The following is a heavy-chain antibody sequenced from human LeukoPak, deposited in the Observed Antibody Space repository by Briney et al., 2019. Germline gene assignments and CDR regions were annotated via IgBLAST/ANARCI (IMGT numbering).Heavy chain of an antibody. Sequence: GGSLRLSCAASGFTVSSNYMSWVRQAPGKGLEWVSVIYNSGVTYYADSVKGRFTISTDNSKNTLYLQMNSLRAEDTAVYYCAKDLLGGYGQRGNFDYWGQGTLVTVSS. J-gene: IGHJ4*02. CDR3: AKDLLGGYGQRGNFDY. V-gene: IGHV3-53*01. CDR2: IYNSGVT. D-gene: IGHD5-12*01. CDR1: GFTVSSNY.